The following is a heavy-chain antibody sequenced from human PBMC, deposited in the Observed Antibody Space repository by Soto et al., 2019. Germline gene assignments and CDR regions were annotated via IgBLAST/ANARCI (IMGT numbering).Heavy chain of an antibody. D-gene: IGHD3-3*01. Sequence: PGGSLRLSCTASGFDFGDYYMSWIRQAPGKGLEWVSYIDSDDGTTYYTDSVKGRFTISRDNAKNSLYLQMYSLRVEDTALYYCVRPYYTSSWFPFDRWGQGTLVTVSS. CDR1: GFDFGDYY. J-gene: IGHJ4*02. CDR2: IDSDDGTT. V-gene: IGHV3-11*01. CDR3: VRPYYTSSWFPFDR.